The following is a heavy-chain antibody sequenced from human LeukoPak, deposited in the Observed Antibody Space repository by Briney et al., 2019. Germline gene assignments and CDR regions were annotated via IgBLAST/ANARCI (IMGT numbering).Heavy chain of an antibody. Sequence: PGRSLRLSCAASGFTFSSYGMHWVRQAPGKGLEWVAVISYDGSNKYSADSVKGRFTISRDNSKNTLYLQMNSLRAEDTAVYYCAKDPTTVTTFLDYWGQGTLVTVSS. CDR1: GFTFSSYG. J-gene: IGHJ4*02. CDR2: ISYDGSNK. D-gene: IGHD4-17*01. V-gene: IGHV3-30*18. CDR3: AKDPTTVTTFLDY.